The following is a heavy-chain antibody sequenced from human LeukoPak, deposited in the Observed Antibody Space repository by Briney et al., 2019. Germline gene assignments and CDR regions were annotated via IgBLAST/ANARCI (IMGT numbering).Heavy chain of an antibody. D-gene: IGHD3-10*02. CDR3: ARVGYYVSGDHASGWFDT. Sequence: SETLSLTCTVSSYSISSGYYWGWLRQPPGKGPEWIGSIFHTGRTLYNPSLESRVSISVDTSKNQFSLKLKSMTAVDTAVYYCARVGYYVSGDHASGWFDTWGQGTLVTVSS. CDR2: IFHTGRT. V-gene: IGHV4-38-2*02. CDR1: SYSISSGYY. J-gene: IGHJ5*02.